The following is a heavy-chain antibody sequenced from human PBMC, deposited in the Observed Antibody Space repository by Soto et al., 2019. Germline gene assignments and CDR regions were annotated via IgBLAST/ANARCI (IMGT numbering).Heavy chain of an antibody. CDR1: GDSMTKYY. Sequence: SETLSLTCTVSGDSMTKYYWSWIRQTAGKGLEWIGRVYMSGSTNYNPSLKSRVTMSIDTSNNHFSLDLKSVTAADTAVYYCARTVGAAYYFDFWGQGALVTVSS. CDR2: VYMSGST. D-gene: IGHD1-26*01. J-gene: IGHJ4*02. CDR3: ARTVGAAYYFDF. V-gene: IGHV4-4*07.